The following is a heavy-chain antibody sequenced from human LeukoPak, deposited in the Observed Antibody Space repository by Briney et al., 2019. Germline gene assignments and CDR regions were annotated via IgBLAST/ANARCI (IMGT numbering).Heavy chain of an antibody. Sequence: PSETLSLTCTVSGGSISSGSYYWSWIRQPAGKGLEWIGRIYTSGSTNYNPSLKRRVSISVDTSKNQFSLKLSSVTAADTAVYFCARGSAATKFYYYYMDVWGKGTTVTISS. CDR3: ARGSAATKFYYYYMDV. J-gene: IGHJ6*03. CDR1: GGSISSGSYY. V-gene: IGHV4-61*02. D-gene: IGHD2-15*01. CDR2: IYTSGST.